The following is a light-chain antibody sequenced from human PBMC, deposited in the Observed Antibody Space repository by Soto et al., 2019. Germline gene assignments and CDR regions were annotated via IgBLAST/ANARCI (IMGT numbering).Light chain of an antibody. J-gene: IGKJ1*01. CDR2: AAS. CDR1: QNVNRY. V-gene: IGKV1-39*01. CDR3: QQSYSIPQT. Sequence: IQLTQSPSSLSASVGDRVTITVRTSQNVNRYLNWYQQQPGKAPKLLIYAASILQSGVPSRFSGSGSGTDFTLAISSLQPEDFTTYYCQQSYSIPQTFGHGTKVDIK.